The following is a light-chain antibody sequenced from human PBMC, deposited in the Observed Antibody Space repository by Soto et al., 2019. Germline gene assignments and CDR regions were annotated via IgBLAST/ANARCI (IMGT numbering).Light chain of an antibody. V-gene: IGKV3-11*01. Sequence: EIVLTQSPATLSVSPGERATLSCRASRSVSVYLDWYQQKSGQAPRLLIYDASKRATGIPARFSGSGSGTDFTLTISSLEPEDFAVYYCQQRDDLITSGGGTRVHIK. CDR2: DAS. CDR3: QQRDDLIT. J-gene: IGKJ4*01. CDR1: RSVSVY.